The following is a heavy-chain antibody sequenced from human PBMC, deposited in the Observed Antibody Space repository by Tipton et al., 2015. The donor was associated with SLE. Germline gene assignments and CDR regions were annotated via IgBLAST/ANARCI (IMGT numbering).Heavy chain of an antibody. CDR1: GGSFSGYY. CDR2: INDSGST. D-gene: IGHD7-27*01. J-gene: IGHJ2*01. Sequence: TLSLTCVVDGGSFSGYYWNWIRQPPGKGLEWIGEINDSGSTNYNPSLKSRVTISVDTSKNQFSLKLSSVTAADTAVYYCATKTGWYFDLWGRGALVTVSS. CDR3: ATKTGWYFDL. V-gene: IGHV4-34*01.